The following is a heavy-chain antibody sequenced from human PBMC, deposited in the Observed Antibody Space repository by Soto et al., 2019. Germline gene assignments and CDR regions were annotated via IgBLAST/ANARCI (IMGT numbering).Heavy chain of an antibody. V-gene: IGHV3-30-3*01. Sequence: QVQLVESGGAVVQPGRSLRLSCAASGFTFSTHAMHWVRQAPGKGLECVAIVSFDGSNKYYADSVKGRFTISRDNSKNTLYLQMSGLTPEDTAFYYCARDQTGITTAGGGRIDRWGQVTLVTVSS. J-gene: IGHJ5*02. CDR2: VSFDGSNK. CDR3: ARDQTGITTAGGGRIDR. D-gene: IGHD6-13*01. CDR1: GFTFSTHA.